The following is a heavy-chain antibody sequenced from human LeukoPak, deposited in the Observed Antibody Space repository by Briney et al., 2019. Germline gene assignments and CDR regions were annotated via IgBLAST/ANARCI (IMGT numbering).Heavy chain of an antibody. J-gene: IGHJ4*02. CDR2: IKQDGSEK. CDR3: ARVVSSSGGFDY. Sequence: GGSLRLSCAASGFTFTCCWMSWVRQTPGKGLEWVANIKQDGSEKYYVDSVKGRFTISRDNAKKSLYLQMNSLRAEDTAVYFCARVVSSSGGFDYWGQGTLVTVSS. V-gene: IGHV3-7*01. CDR1: GFTFTCCW. D-gene: IGHD6-13*01.